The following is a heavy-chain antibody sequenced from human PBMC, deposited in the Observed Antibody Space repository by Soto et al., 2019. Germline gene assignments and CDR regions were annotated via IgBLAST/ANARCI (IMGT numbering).Heavy chain of an antibody. J-gene: IGHJ6*03. Sequence: EVQLVESGGGLVKPGGSLRLSCAASGFTFSSYSMNWVRQAPGKGLEWVSSISSSSSYIYYADSVKGRFTISRDNAKNSLYLQINSLTAEDTAVYYSARQGGYELSTRYYYMDVWGKGTTVTVCS. CDR3: ARQGGYELSTRYYYMDV. CDR2: ISSSSSYI. V-gene: IGHV3-21*01. CDR1: GFTFSSYS. D-gene: IGHD5-12*01.